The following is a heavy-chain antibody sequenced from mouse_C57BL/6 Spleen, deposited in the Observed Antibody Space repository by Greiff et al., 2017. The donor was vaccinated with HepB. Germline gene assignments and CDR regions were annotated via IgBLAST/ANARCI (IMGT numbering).Heavy chain of an antibody. D-gene: IGHD2-5*01. CDR1: GFTFSDYG. V-gene: IGHV5-17*01. CDR2: ISSGSSTI. CDR3: ARYSNYYFDY. J-gene: IGHJ2*01. Sequence: EVKVEESGGGLVKPGGSLKLSCAASGFTFSDYGMHWVRQAPEKGLEWVAYISSGSSTIYYADTVKGRFTISRDNAKNTLFLQMTSLRSEDMAMYYCARYSNYYFDYWGQGTTLTVSS.